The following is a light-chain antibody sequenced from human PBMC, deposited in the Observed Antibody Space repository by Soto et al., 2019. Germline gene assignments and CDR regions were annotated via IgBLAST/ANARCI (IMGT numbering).Light chain of an antibody. J-gene: IGLJ2*01. CDR1: SSNIGNNY. CDR3: GTWDSSPSGGVL. Sequence: QSVLTQPPSVSAAPGQKVTISCSGSSSNIGNNYVSWYQHLPGTAPKLLIHDNNKRPSGIPDRFSGSKSGTSATLGITGLQTGDEAEYYCGTWDSSPSGGVLFGGGTKLTVL. CDR2: DNN. V-gene: IGLV1-51*01.